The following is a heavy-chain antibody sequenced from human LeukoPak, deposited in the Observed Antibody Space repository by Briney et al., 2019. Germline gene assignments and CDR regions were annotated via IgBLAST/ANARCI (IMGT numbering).Heavy chain of an antibody. V-gene: IGHV4-31*03. D-gene: IGHD6-19*01. CDR1: GGSISSGGYY. Sequence: PSETLSLACTVSGGSISSGGYYWSWIRQHPGKGLEWIGYIYYSGSTYYNPSLKSRVTISVDTSKSQFSLKLSSVTAADTAVYYCARLLRYSSGWLDYWGQGTLVTVSS. J-gene: IGHJ4*02. CDR3: ARLLRYSSGWLDY. CDR2: IYYSGST.